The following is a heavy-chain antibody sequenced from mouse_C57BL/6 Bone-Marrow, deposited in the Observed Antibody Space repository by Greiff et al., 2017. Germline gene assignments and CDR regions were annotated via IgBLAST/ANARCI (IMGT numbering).Heavy chain of an antibody. CDR2: IDPENGDT. J-gene: IGHJ1*03. CDR3: TTLYYYGSSPWYFDV. CDR1: GFNIKDDY. Sequence: EVKLQQSGAELVRPGASVKLSCTASGFNIKDDYMHWVKQRPEQGLEWIGWIDPENGDTEYASKFQGKATITADTSSNTAYLQLSSLTSEDTAVYYCTTLYYYGSSPWYFDVWGTGTTGTVSS. D-gene: IGHD1-1*01. V-gene: IGHV14-4*01.